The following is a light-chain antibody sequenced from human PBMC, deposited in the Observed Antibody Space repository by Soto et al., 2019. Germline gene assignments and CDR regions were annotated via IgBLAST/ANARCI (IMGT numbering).Light chain of an antibody. CDR1: QSVSSY. CDR3: QQRSNWT. Sequence: EIVLTQSPATLSLSPGERATLSCRASQSVSSYLAWYQPKPGQAPRLLIYDASNRATGIPARFSGSGSGTDFTLTISSIEPEDCAVYYCQQRSNWTFGGGTKVDIK. CDR2: DAS. J-gene: IGKJ4*01. V-gene: IGKV3-11*01.